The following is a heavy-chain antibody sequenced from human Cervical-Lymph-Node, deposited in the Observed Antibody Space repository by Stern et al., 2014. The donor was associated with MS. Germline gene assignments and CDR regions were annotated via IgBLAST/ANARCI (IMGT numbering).Heavy chain of an antibody. Sequence: VQLVQSGGGLVQPGGSLRLSCVASGSTFSNYDMQWVRQIPGKGLEWVSAIGSAGDTYYAGSGKGRFTISRENAKNSLYLQMNSLTVGDTAVYYCARAAYSSGWFHYGTDVWGQGTTVTVSS. D-gene: IGHD6-19*01. CDR3: ARAAYSSGWFHYGTDV. J-gene: IGHJ6*02. V-gene: IGHV3-13*01. CDR1: GSTFSNYD. CDR2: IGSAGDT.